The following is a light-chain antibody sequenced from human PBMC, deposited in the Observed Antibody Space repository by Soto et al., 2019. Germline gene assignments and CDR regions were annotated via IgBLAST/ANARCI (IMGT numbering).Light chain of an antibody. J-gene: IGKJ5*01. Sequence: EIVMTQSPATLSLSPGERATLSCRASQSVTSNLAWYQQKPGQAPRLLIYGASTRATGIPDRFSGSGSGTDFTLTISRLEQEDVAMYYCQQLGSPQITFGQGTRREI. CDR1: QSVTSN. V-gene: IGKV3-20*01. CDR2: GAS. CDR3: QQLGSPQIT.